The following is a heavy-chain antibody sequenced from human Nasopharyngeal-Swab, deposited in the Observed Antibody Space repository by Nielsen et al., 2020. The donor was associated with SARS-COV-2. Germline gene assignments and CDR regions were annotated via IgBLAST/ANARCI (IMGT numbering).Heavy chain of an antibody. CDR2: INHSGST. Sequence: SETLSLPCAVYGGSFSGYYWSWIRQPPGKGLEWIGEINHSGSTNYNPSLKSRVTISVDTSKNQFSLKLSSVTAADTAVYYCARGGYDYVWGSYRGYFDYWGQGTLVTVSS. CDR1: GGSFSGYY. V-gene: IGHV4-34*01. J-gene: IGHJ4*02. D-gene: IGHD3-16*02. CDR3: ARGGYDYVWGSYRGYFDY.